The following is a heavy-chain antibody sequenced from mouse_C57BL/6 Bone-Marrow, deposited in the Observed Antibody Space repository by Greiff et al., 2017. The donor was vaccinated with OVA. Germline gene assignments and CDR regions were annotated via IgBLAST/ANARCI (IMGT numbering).Heavy chain of an antibody. CDR2: ISYDGSN. D-gene: IGHD1-1*01. J-gene: IGHJ3*01. CDR1: GYSITSGYY. CDR3: AREGEKGVYYYGSSYVPFAY. V-gene: IGHV3-6*01. Sequence: EVQRVESGPGLVKPSQSLSLTCSVTGYSITSGYYWNWIRQFPGNKLEWMGYISYDGSNNYNPSLKNRISITRDTSKNQFFLKLNSVTTEDTATYYCAREGEKGVYYYGSSYVPFAYWGQGTLVTVSA.